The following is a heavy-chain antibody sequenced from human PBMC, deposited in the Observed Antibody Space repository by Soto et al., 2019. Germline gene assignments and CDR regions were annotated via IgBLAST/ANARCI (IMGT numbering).Heavy chain of an antibody. Sequence: QVQLVESGGGLVKPGGSLRLSCAASGFTFSDYYMSWIRQAPGKGLEWVSYISSSSSYTNYADSVKGRFTISRDNAKNSLYRQMNSLRAEDTAVYYCARGVRSLPYYDILTGYYWGATISGFDYWGQGTLVTVSS. CDR3: ARGVRSLPYYDILTGYYWGATISGFDY. CDR2: ISSSSSYT. J-gene: IGHJ4*02. CDR1: GFTFSDYY. V-gene: IGHV3-11*05. D-gene: IGHD3-9*01.